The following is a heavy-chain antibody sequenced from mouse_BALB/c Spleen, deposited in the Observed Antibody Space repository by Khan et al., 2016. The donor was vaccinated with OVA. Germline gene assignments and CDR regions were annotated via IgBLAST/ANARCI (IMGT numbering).Heavy chain of an antibody. V-gene: IGHV2-6-7*01. D-gene: IGHD2-10*01. J-gene: IGHJ4*01. CDR3: ARAYYGNYREAMDY. CDR2: IWGDGST. CDR1: GFSLTGYG. Sequence: QVQLKQSGPGLVAPSQSLSITCTVSGFSLTGYGVNWVRQPPGKGLEWLGMIWGDGSTDYNSALKSRLNLSKDNSKSQVFLKMNSLQTDDTVRYYCARAYYGNYREAMDYWGQGTSVTVSS.